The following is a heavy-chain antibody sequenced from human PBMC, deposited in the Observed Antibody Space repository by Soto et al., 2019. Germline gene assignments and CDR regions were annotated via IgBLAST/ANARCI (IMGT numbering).Heavy chain of an antibody. Sequence: QEQLVESGGGVVQPGRSLRLSCAASGFSFRTYAMHWVRQAPGTGLEWVAVISSDGRKEFYVDSVKGRFTISRDNSKNTLYLQMNSPRADDTAMYYCARDNGGYWGQGTLVTVSS. D-gene: IGHD2-8*01. J-gene: IGHJ4*02. V-gene: IGHV3-30*04. CDR1: GFSFRTYA. CDR3: ARDNGGY. CDR2: ISSDGRKE.